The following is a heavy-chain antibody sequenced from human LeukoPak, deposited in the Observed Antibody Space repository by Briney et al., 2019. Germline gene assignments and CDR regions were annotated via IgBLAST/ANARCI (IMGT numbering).Heavy chain of an antibody. CDR3: AREADCSGTSCYSQFLDY. CDR2: INPNSGGT. V-gene: IGHV1-2*02. Sequence: ASVKVSCKPSGYTFTGYFIHWVRQAPGQGLEWMGWINPNSGGTNYAQKFQGRVTMTRDTSINTAYMDLSRLRSNDTAVYYCAREADCSGTSCYSQFLDYWGQGTLVTVS. CDR1: GYTFTGYF. D-gene: IGHD2-2*01. J-gene: IGHJ4*02.